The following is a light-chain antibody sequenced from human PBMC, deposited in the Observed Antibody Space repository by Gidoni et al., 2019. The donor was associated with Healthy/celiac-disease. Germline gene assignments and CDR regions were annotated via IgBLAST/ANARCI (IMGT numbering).Light chain of an antibody. J-gene: IGLJ3*02. Sequence: QPVLTQPPSASASLGASVTLTCTLSSGYSNYKVDWYQQRPGKGPRFVMRVGTGGIVGSKGDGIPDRFSVLGSGLNRYLTIKNIQEEDESDYHCGADHGSGSNFVSWVFGGGTKLNVL. CDR2: VGTGGIVG. CDR3: GADHGSGSNFVSWV. CDR1: SGYSNYK. V-gene: IGLV9-49*01.